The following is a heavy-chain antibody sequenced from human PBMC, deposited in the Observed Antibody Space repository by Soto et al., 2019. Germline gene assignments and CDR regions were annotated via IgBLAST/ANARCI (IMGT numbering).Heavy chain of an antibody. CDR1: GFTFSSYG. CDR3: ARDPPFGLRRGMDV. Sequence: LRLSCAASGFTFSSYGMHWVRQSPGKGLEWVAVISYDGSNKYYADSVKGRFTISRDNSKNTLYLQMNSLRAEDTAVYYCARDPPFGLRRGMDVWGQGTTVTVSS. CDR2: ISYDGSNK. V-gene: IGHV3-30*03. D-gene: IGHD3-10*01. J-gene: IGHJ6*02.